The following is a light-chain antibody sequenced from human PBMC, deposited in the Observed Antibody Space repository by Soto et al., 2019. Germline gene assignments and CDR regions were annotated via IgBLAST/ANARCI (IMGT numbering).Light chain of an antibody. J-gene: IGKJ1*01. CDR3: QQYNSDSWT. CDR1: QRISRW. Sequence: DIQMTQSPSTLSASVGDRVTITCRASQRISRWLAWYQQKPGKAPKLLIYDASSLKTGVPSRFSGSGSGTEFTLTISSLQPDDLATYYCQQYNSDSWTFGQGTKVEIK. CDR2: DAS. V-gene: IGKV1-5*01.